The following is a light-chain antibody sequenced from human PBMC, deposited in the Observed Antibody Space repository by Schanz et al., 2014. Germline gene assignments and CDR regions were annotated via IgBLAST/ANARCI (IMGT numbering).Light chain of an antibody. CDR3: QHSDLRPLT. CDR2: DAS. Sequence: DIQMTQSPSSLSASVGDRVTITCQASQDISNYLNCYQQKPGKAPKLLIYDASNLETGVPSRFSGGGSGTDFTFTISSLQPEDIATYYCQHSDLRPLTFGGGTKVEIK. CDR1: QDISNY. J-gene: IGKJ4*01. V-gene: IGKV1-33*01.